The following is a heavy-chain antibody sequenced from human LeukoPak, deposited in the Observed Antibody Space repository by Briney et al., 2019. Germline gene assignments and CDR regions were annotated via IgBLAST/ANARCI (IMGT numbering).Heavy chain of an antibody. CDR2: MNPNSGNT. D-gene: IGHD2-2*01. J-gene: IGHJ4*02. CDR1: GYTFTSYD. CDR3: ARGHGGYCSSTSCYFGEFAY. Sequence: ASVKLSCKASGYTFTSYDINWGRQATGPGLGWMGWMNPNSGNTGYAQKFQGRVTMTRNTSISTAYMELSSLRSEDTAVYYCARGHGGYCSSTSCYFGEFAYWGQGTLVTVSS. V-gene: IGHV1-8*01.